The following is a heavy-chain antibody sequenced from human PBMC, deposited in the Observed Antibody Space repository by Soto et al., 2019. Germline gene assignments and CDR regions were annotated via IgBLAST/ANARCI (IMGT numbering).Heavy chain of an antibody. CDR1: GYTFTSYA. V-gene: IGHV1-3*05. CDR2: INAGNGNT. J-gene: IGHJ5*02. D-gene: IGHD6-19*01. CDR3: AGGGGWYVWFDP. Sequence: QVQLVQSGAEEKKPGASVKVSCKASGYTFTSYAMHWVRQAPGQRLEWMGWINAGNGNTKYSQKFQGRVTITRDTSASTAYMELSSLRSEDTAVYYGAGGGGWYVWFDPWGQGTLVTVSS.